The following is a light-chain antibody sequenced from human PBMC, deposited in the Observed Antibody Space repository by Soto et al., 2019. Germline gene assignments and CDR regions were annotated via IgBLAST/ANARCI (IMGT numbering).Light chain of an antibody. Sequence: QSVLTQPPSVSAAPGQQVTISCSGSSSNIGNNYVSWYQQLPETAPKLLIYENNKRPSGIPDRCSGSKSGTSATLGITGLQTGDEADYYCGTWDISRSLWVFGGGTKLTVL. V-gene: IGLV1-51*02. CDR2: ENN. CDR1: SSNIGNNY. CDR3: GTWDISRSLWV. J-gene: IGLJ3*02.